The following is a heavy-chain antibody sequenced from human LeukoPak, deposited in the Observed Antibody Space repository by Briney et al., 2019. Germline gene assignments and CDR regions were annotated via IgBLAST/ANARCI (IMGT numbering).Heavy chain of an antibody. V-gene: IGHV3-21*01. Sequence: GGSLRLSCAASGFSFSTYIMNWVRQAPGKGLEWVSSISSSSSYIYYADSVKGRFTISRDNAKNSLYLQMNSLRAEDTAVYYCARGPYSSGWYFDYWGQGTLVTVSS. CDR3: ARGPYSSGWYFDY. D-gene: IGHD6-19*01. J-gene: IGHJ4*02. CDR1: GFSFSTYI. CDR2: ISSSSSYI.